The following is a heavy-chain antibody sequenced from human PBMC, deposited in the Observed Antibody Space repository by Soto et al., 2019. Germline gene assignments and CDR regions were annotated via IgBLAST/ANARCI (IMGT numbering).Heavy chain of an antibody. CDR3: ARDESGPNNWFDP. CDR2: IYYSGST. D-gene: IGHD3-3*01. J-gene: IGHJ5*02. Sequence: SETLSLTCTVSGGSISSYYWSWIRQPPGKGLEWIGYIYYSGSTNYNPSLKSRVTISVDTSKNQFSLKLSSMTAADTAVYYCARDESGPNNWFDPWGQGTLVTVSS. CDR1: GGSISSYY. V-gene: IGHV4-59*01.